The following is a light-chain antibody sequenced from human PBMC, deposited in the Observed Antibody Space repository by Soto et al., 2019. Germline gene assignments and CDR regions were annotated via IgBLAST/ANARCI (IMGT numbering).Light chain of an antibody. Sequence: QSALTQPASVSGSPGQSITISCTGTSSDVGGYNYVSWCQQHPGKALKLMIYDVSNRPSGVSNRFSGSKSGNTASLTISGLQAEDEADYYCSSYTSSSTLVVFGTGTKVTVL. CDR1: SSDVGGYNY. CDR3: SSYTSSSTLVV. V-gene: IGLV2-14*01. CDR2: DVS. J-gene: IGLJ1*01.